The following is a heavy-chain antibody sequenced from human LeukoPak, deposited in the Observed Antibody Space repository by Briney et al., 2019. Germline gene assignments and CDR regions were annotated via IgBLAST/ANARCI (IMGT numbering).Heavy chain of an antibody. CDR2: IHHSGST. V-gene: IGHV4-4*02. Sequence: SGTLSLTCAVSGASISSINWWSWVRRPPGKGLEWIGEIHHSGSTNYNPSQKSRATISDDRSKHQFSLQLSVVTAADTALYYWARDGGGYGSSWYVPDAFDRWGQGTMVTVSS. D-gene: IGHD6-13*01. CDR1: GASISSINW. J-gene: IGHJ3*01. CDR3: ARDGGGYGSSWYVPDAFDR.